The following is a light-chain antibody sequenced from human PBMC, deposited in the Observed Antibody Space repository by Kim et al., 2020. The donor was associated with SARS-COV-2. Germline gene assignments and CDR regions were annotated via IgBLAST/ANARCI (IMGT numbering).Light chain of an antibody. CDR1: QSVSSN. CDR2: GAS. Sequence: VSPGETATLPCRASQSVSSNLAWYQQKPGQAPRLLIYGASTRATGIPARFSGSGSGTEFTLTISSLQSEDFAVYYCQQYNNWSWTFGQGTKVEIK. V-gene: IGKV3-15*01. J-gene: IGKJ1*01. CDR3: QQYNNWSWT.